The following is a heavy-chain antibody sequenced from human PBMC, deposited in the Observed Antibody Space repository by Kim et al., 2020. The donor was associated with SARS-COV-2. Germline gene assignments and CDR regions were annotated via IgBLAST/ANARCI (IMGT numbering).Heavy chain of an antibody. D-gene: IGHD2-21*02. V-gene: IGHV3-11*06. Sequence: AESVWGRFTMSRDNGKNSVFLQMSGLRVEDTGIYYCARETEKCGGDCHDYWGQGTLVTVSS. CDR3: ARETEKCGGDCHDY. J-gene: IGHJ4*02.